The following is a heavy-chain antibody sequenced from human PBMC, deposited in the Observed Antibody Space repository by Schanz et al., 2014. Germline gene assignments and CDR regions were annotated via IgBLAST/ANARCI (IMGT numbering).Heavy chain of an antibody. CDR3: ARAPVPVGPYRYYMDY. D-gene: IGHD1-26*01. V-gene: IGHV1-8*01. CDR1: GYTFTSYD. Sequence: QVQLVQSGAEVMKPGASVRVSCKASGYTFTSYDINWVRQATGQGLEWMGKINPSSGTTRIAQNFQGSVTMTIHTSISTAYMKLSRLRSEDTAVYYCARAPVPVGPYRYYMDYWGKGTPVTVSS. CDR2: INPSSGTT. J-gene: IGHJ6*03.